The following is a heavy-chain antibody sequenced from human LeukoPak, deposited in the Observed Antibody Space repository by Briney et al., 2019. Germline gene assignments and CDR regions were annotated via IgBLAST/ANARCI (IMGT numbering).Heavy chain of an antibody. Sequence: SETLSLTCTVSGGSISSGSYYWSWIRQPAGKGLEWIGRIYTTGSTNYNPSLKSRITMSVDTSKNQFSLKLSSVTAADTAVYYCARDAAYYYGSGSYRNGNDYWGQGSLVTVSS. J-gene: IGHJ4*02. V-gene: IGHV4-61*02. CDR1: GGSISSGSYY. D-gene: IGHD3-10*01. CDR3: ARDAAYYYGSGSYRNGNDY. CDR2: IYTTGST.